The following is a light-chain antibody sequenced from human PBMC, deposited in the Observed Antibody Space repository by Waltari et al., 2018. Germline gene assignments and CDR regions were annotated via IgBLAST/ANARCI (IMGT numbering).Light chain of an antibody. CDR1: SSAIGRFNY. Sequence: QSVLPQPPSPSGSPGQSVPISCTATSSAIGRFNYVSWYQQYPGKAPKLIIFEVRQRPSGVPDRFSGSKSGNTASLTLSGLQAEEEADYYCCSYAGDRLFYVFGTGTKVSVL. V-gene: IGLV2-8*01. J-gene: IGLJ1*01. CDR3: CSYAGDRLFYV. CDR2: EVR.